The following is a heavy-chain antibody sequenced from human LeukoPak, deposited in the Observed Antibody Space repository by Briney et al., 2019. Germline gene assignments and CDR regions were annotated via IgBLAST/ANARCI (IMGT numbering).Heavy chain of an antibody. V-gene: IGHV1-8*01. CDR3: AKTSGYDYNWFDP. J-gene: IGHJ5*02. D-gene: IGHD5-12*01. Sequence: ASVKVSCKASGYTFTSYDTNWVRQATGQGLEWMGWMNPNSGNTGYAQKFQGRVTMTRNTSISTAYMELSSLRSEDTAVYYCAKTSGYDYNWFDPWGQGTLVTVSS. CDR2: MNPNSGNT. CDR1: GYTFTSYD.